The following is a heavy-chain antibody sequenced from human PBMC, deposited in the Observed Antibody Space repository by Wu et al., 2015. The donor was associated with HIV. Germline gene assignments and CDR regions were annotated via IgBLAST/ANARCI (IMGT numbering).Heavy chain of an antibody. J-gene: IGHJ6*03. V-gene: IGHV1-2*02. CDR2: INPNSGGT. Sequence: QVQLVQSGAEVKKPGASVKVSCKASGYTFTGYYIHWVRQAPGQGLEWMGWINPNSGGTNYAQKFQARVTMTRDTSISTAYMELSRLRSDDTAVYYCARDTGKLEYSLSPPSNYMDVWDKGTTVTVSS. CDR1: GYTFTGYY. D-gene: IGHD2/OR15-2a*01. CDR3: ARDTGKLEYSLSPPSNYMDV.